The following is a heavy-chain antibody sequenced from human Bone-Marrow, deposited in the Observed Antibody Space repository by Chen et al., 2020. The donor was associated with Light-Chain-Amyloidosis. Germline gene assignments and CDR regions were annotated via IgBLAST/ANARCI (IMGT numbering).Heavy chain of an antibody. CDR2: IYSGGRT. J-gene: IGHJ4*02. CDR3: ASQSRYNWNYGGGYFDY. Sequence: EVQLVESGGGLIQPGGSLRLSCAASGFTVSSNYMSWVRQAPGKGLEWVSVIYSGGRTYYADSVKGRFTISRDNSKNTLYLQMNSLRAEDTAVYYCASQSRYNWNYGGGYFDYWGQGTLVTVSS. D-gene: IGHD1-7*01. CDR1: GFTVSSNY. V-gene: IGHV3-53*01.